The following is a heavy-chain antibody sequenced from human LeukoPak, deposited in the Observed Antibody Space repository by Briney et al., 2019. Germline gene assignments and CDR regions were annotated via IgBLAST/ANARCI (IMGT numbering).Heavy chain of an antibody. CDR2: ISYDGSNK. J-gene: IGHJ6*02. CDR1: GFTFSSHW. Sequence: GGSLRLSCAASGFTFSSHWMHWVRQAPGKGLEWVAVISYDGSNKYYADSVKGRFTISRDNSKNTLYLQMNSLRAEDTAVYYCARDPEVGAIYYYYGMDVWGQGTTATVSS. D-gene: IGHD1-26*01. CDR3: ARDPEVGAIYYYYGMDV. V-gene: IGHV3-30-3*01.